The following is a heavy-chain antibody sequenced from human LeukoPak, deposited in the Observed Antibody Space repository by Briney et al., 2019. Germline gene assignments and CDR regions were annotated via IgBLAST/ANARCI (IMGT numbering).Heavy chain of an antibody. CDR1: GFTFSSYA. CDR2: ISYDGSNK. Sequence: PGRSLRLSCAASGFTFSSYAMHWVRQAPGKGLEWVAVISYDGSNKYYADSVKGRFTISRDNSKNTLYLQMNSLRAEDTAVYYCARGLGRNDYYYYYYMGVWGKGTTVTVSS. J-gene: IGHJ6*03. CDR3: ARGLGRNDYYYYYYMGV. D-gene: IGHD3-10*01. V-gene: IGHV3-30*01.